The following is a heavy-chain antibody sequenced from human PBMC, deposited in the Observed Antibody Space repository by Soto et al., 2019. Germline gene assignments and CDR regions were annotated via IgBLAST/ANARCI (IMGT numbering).Heavy chain of an antibody. CDR3: ARFPLWFGELDY. Sequence: QLQLQESGSGLMRPSQTLSLTCTVSGASIGSGSYSWNWNRQPPGKGLEWIGYLHHSGDTYFNPSLRRRVSISVDRSNNQFSLKLISVTAADTAVYYCARFPLWFGELDYWGQGALVTVSS. D-gene: IGHD3-10*01. J-gene: IGHJ4*02. V-gene: IGHV4-30-2*01. CDR2: LHHSGDT. CDR1: GASIGSGSYS.